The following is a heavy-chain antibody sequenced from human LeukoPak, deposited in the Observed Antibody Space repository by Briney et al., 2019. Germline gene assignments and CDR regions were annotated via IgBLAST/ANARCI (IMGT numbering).Heavy chain of an antibody. CDR1: GFTFSSYG. J-gene: IGHJ4*02. D-gene: IGHD5-24*01. CDR3: AKDRGDGYNRVLDY. CDR2: IWYDGSNK. Sequence: AGRSLRLSCAASGFTFSSYGMHWVRQAPGKGLEWVAVIWYDGSNKYYADSVKGRFTISRDNSKNTLYLQMNSLRAEDTAVYYCAKDRGDGYNRVLDYWGQGTLVTVSS. V-gene: IGHV3-33*06.